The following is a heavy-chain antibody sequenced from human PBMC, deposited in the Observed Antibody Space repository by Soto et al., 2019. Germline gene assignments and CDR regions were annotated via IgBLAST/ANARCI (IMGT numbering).Heavy chain of an antibody. CDR2: MSPSTGNT. V-gene: IGHV1-8*01. CDR3: ARGASP. Sequence: ASVKVCCKDSGYTLDTFDRKWVRQAAGQGFEWLGFMSPSTGNTGYAQKLQGRITLTRDTSIDTAYMDLTGLTPDDSAVYYCARGASPWGQGTLVTVSS. CDR1: GYTLDTFD. J-gene: IGHJ5*02.